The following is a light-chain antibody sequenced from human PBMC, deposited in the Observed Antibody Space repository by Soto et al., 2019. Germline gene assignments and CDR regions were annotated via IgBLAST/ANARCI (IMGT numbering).Light chain of an antibody. V-gene: IGKV3-20*01. J-gene: IGKJ1*01. CDR2: RGS. Sequence: EVVLTQSPGTLSLSPGERATLSCRASQNIRGNELAWYQQKPGQAPRLLIYRGSSRATGIPDRFSGRGSGTDFTLTISRLEPDDFAVYYCQDYGTSAPWTFGQRTKVEIK. CDR3: QDYGTSAPWT. CDR1: QNIRGNE.